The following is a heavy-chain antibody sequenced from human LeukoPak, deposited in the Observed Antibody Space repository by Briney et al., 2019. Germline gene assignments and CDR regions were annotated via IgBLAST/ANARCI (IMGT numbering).Heavy chain of an antibody. J-gene: IGHJ4*02. D-gene: IGHD4-23*01. V-gene: IGHV4-30-4*02. CDR2: IHYSGRT. CDR1: GGSISSGDYY. Sequence: SETLSLTCTVSGGSISSGDYYWSWIRQPPGRGLEWIGYIHYSGRTYYNPSLMSRVTMSVDTSKNQFSLKLTSVTAADTAVYYCARVDYGVNITPLFDYWGQGTLVTVSS. CDR3: ARVDYGVNITPLFDY.